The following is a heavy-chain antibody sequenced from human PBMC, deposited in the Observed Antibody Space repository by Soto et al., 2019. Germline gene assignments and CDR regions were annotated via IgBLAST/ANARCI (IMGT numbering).Heavy chain of an antibody. CDR3: ARYGGTAIWYFDI. CDR1: GASFTGYY. J-gene: IGHJ2*01. D-gene: IGHD2-15*01. CDR2: VSHSGTA. Sequence: QVRIQQWGAGLLKPSETLSLTCAVYGASFTGYYWTWLRQSPGKGLEWIGEVSHSGTAKYNPSLKSRVTISLDTSKSQFSLELTSVTAADTAVYYCARYGGTAIWYFDIWGRGTSVSVSS. V-gene: IGHV4-34*01.